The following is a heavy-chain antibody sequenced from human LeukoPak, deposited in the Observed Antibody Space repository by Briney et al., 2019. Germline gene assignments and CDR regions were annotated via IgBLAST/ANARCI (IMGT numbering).Heavy chain of an antibody. J-gene: IGHJ4*02. CDR1: GFTFSNYG. D-gene: IGHD4-17*01. V-gene: IGHV3-23*01. Sequence: PGGSLRLSCAASGFTFSNYGMSWVRQAPGKGLEWVSGISGSDGSTNYADSVKGRLTISRDISKNTLYLQMNSLRAEDTAVYYCAKDLLSDSGVYFEYWGQGTLVTVSS. CDR3: AKDLLSDSGVYFEY. CDR2: ISGSDGST.